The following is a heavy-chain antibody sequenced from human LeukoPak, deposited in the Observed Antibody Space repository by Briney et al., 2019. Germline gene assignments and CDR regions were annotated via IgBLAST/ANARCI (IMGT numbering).Heavy chain of an antibody. D-gene: IGHD1-1*01. CDR3: AKARYNWNDVADY. Sequence: GGSRRLSCAASGFTFSSYAMNWVRQAPGKGLEWVSAISGSGGSTYYADSVKGRFTISRDNSKNTLYLQMNSLRAEDTAVYYCAKARYNWNDVADYWGQGTLVTVSS. CDR1: GFTFSSYA. CDR2: ISGSGGST. J-gene: IGHJ4*02. V-gene: IGHV3-23*01.